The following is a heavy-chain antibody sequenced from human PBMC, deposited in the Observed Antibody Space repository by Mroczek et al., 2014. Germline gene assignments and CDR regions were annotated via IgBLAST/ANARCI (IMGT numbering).Heavy chain of an antibody. V-gene: IGHV4-61*02. Sequence: QVQLQQWGPGLVKPSQTLSLTCTVSGGSISSGSYYWSWIRQPAGKGLEWIGRIYTSGSTNYNPSLKSRVTISVDTSKNQFSLKLSSVTAADTAVYYCAREGTGGGKGGDYGPWGQGTLVTVSS. CDR1: GGSISSGSYY. CDR3: AREGTGGGKGGDYGP. CDR2: IYTSGST. D-gene: IGHD4-17*01. J-gene: IGHJ5*02.